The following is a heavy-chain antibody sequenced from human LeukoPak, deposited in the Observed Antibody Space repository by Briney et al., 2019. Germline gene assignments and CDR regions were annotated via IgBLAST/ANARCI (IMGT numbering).Heavy chain of an antibody. CDR2: ISCTSSHI. V-gene: IGHV3-21*01. CDR1: GFTFSSYS. Sequence: GGSLRLSCAGSGFTFSSYSMNWVRQAPGKGLEWVSSISCTSSHIYYADSVKGRFTISRDNAKNSLYLQMNSLRVEDTAVYYCARAAAAGTLLNYFGMYVWGQGTTVTVSS. J-gene: IGHJ6*02. CDR3: ARAAAAGTLLNYFGMYV. D-gene: IGHD6-13*01.